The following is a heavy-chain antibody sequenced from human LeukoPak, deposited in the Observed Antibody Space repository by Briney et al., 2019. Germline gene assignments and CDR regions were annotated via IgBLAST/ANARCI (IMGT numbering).Heavy chain of an antibody. Sequence: ASVKVSCKASGYTFTSYGISWVRQAPGQGLEWMGWISAYNGNTNYAQKLQGRVTMTTDTSTSTAYMELSSLRSEDTAVYYCIVGASAYNWFDPWGQGTLVTVSS. CDR1: GYTFTSYG. V-gene: IGHV1-18*01. CDR3: IVGASAYNWFDP. CDR2: ISAYNGNT. J-gene: IGHJ5*02. D-gene: IGHD1-26*01.